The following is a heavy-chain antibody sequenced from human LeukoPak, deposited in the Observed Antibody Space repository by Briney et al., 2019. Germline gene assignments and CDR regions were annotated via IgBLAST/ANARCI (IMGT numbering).Heavy chain of an antibody. CDR3: ARDMGWQQFDQ. J-gene: IGHJ4*02. Sequence: QLGGSLRLSCVASRFTFSNYWMTWVRQAPGKGLERVANIKKDGGEKYYMESVKGRFTISRDNAKNSLYLQMNSLTVEDTAVYYCARDMGWQQFDQWGQGTLVTVSS. CDR2: IKKDGGEK. CDR1: RFTFSNYW. D-gene: IGHD5-24*01. V-gene: IGHV3-7*01.